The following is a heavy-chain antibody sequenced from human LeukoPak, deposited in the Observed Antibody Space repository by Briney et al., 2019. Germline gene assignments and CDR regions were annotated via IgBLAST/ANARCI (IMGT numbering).Heavy chain of an antibody. CDR1: GGSISSGGYS. CDR2: IFHSGST. D-gene: IGHD6-13*01. CDR3: ASHTGYSSSCSMDY. J-gene: IGHJ4*02. V-gene: IGHV4-30-2*01. Sequence: PSQTLSLTCAVSGGSISSGGYSWSWIRQPPGKGLEWIGYIFHSGSTYYNPSLKSRVTISVDRSKNQFSLKLSSVTAADTAVYYCASHTGYSSSCSMDYWFQVTMVTVTS.